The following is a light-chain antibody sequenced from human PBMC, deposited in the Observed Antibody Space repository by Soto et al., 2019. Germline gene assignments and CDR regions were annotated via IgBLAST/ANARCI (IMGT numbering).Light chain of an antibody. CDR2: GAS. J-gene: IGKJ2*01. Sequence: EIVMTQSPATLSVSPGERATLSCRASQSISSNLAWYQQKPGQAPRLLIYGASTRATGIPARFSGSGSGTEFTLTISSMQSEDFAVYYCQPYRIWPYTFGQGTTLEIK. V-gene: IGKV3-15*01. CDR1: QSISSN. CDR3: QPYRIWPYT.